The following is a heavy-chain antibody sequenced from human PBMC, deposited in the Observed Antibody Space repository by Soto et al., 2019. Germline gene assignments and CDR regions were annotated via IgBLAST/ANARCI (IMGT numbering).Heavy chain of an antibody. CDR1: GFTSSDYY. D-gene: IGHD4-4*01. CDR2: ISSGGSAI. V-gene: IGHV3-11*01. Sequence: PGGSLRLSCVASGFTSSDYYMSWFRQAPGKGLEWVSYISSGGSAIYSADSMKGRFTISRDNAKNSLYLQVNSLRAEDTAVYYCAREPRDDYMISGGFDYWGQGTLVTVSS. J-gene: IGHJ4*02. CDR3: AREPRDDYMISGGFDY.